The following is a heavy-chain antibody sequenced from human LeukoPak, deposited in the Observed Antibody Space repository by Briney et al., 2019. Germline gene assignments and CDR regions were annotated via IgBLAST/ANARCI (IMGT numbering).Heavy chain of an antibody. J-gene: IGHJ3*02. V-gene: IGHV1-2*06. D-gene: IGHD3-10*01. Sequence: ASVKVSCKASGYTFTGYYMHWVRQAPGQGLEWMGRINPNSGATNYGQRFQGRVTMTRDTSISTAYMELSRLRSDDTAVYYCARQGVWGAFDIWGQGTMVTVSS. CDR1: GYTFTGYY. CDR3: ARQGVWGAFDI. CDR2: INPNSGAT.